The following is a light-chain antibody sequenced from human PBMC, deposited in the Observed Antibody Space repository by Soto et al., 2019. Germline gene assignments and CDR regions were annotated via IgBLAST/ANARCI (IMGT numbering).Light chain of an antibody. V-gene: IGLV2-14*01. CDR1: SSDVGGYNY. CDR2: DVS. CDR3: SSYTSSITRV. Sequence: QSALTQPASVSGSPGQSIAISCTGTSSDVGGYNYVSWYQLHPDKAPKLIIYDVSNRSSGVSNRFSGSKSGNTASLTISGLQPEDEADYYCSSYTSSITRVFGTGTKVTVL. J-gene: IGLJ1*01.